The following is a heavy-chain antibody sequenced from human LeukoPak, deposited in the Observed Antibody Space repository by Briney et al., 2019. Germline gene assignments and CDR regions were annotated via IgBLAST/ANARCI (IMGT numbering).Heavy chain of an antibody. CDR2: ISGSGGST. J-gene: IGHJ4*02. CDR3: AKVPTYYYDSSGYYFDY. Sequence: GGSLRLSCAASGFTFSSYAMSWVRQAPGKGLEWASAISGSGGSTYYADSVKGRFTISRDNSKNTLYLQMNSLRAEDTAVYYCAKVPTYYYDSSGYYFDYWGQGTLVTVSS. V-gene: IGHV3-23*01. D-gene: IGHD3-22*01. CDR1: GFTFSSYA.